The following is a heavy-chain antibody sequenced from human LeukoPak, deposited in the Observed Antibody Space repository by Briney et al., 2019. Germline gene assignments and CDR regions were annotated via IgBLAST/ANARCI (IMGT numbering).Heavy chain of an antibody. D-gene: IGHD6-13*01. CDR1: GCTFTSYY. CDR3: AKDWQQLHQDDPVLFDY. V-gene: IGHV1-46*01. J-gene: IGHJ4*02. Sequence: ASVKVSCKASGCTFTSYYMHWVRQAPGQGLEWMGIINPSGGSTSYAQKFQGRVTMTRDMSTSTVYMELSSLRSEDTAVYYCAKDWQQLHQDDPVLFDYWGQGTLVTVSS. CDR2: INPSGGST.